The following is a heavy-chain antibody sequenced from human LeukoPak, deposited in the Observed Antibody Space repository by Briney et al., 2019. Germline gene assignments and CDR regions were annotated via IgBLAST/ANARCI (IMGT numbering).Heavy chain of an antibody. CDR2: INPSGGST. V-gene: IGHV1-46*01. CDR3: ARDRPFTYYYDSSGYGLDV. CDR1: GYTFTSYG. Sequence: ASVKVSCKASGYTFTSYGISWVRQAPGQGLEWMGIINPSGGSTSYAQKFQGRVTMTRDTSTSTVYMELSSLRSEDTAVYYCARDRPFTYYYDSSGYGLDVWGQGTLVTVSS. D-gene: IGHD3-22*01. J-gene: IGHJ4*02.